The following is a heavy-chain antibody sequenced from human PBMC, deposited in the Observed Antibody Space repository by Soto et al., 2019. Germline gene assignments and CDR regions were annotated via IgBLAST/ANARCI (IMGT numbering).Heavy chain of an antibody. V-gene: IGHV3-21*01. J-gene: IGHJ4*02. D-gene: IGHD2-15*01. CDR2: ISSSSSYI. Sequence: EVQLVESGGGLVKPGGSLRLSCAASGFTFSSYSMNWVRQAPGKGLEWVSSISSSSSYIYYADSVKGRFTISRDNAKNSLFLQMNSLRAEDTAVYYCVREGCSGGSCYSVFGYWGQGTLVTVSS. CDR1: GFTFSSYS. CDR3: VREGCSGGSCYSVFGY.